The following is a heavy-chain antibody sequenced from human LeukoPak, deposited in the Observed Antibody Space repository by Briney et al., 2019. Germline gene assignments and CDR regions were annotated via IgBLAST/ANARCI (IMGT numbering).Heavy chain of an antibody. Sequence: GGSLRLSCAASGFTVRSNYMSWVRQAPGKGLEWVSVIYSGGSTYYADSVKGRFTISRDNSKNMLYLQMNSLRAEDTAVYYCARVGDYGGNPPFDYWGQGTLVTVSS. CDR3: ARVGDYGGNPPFDY. V-gene: IGHV3-66*01. D-gene: IGHD4-23*01. J-gene: IGHJ4*02. CDR1: GFTVRSNY. CDR2: IYSGGST.